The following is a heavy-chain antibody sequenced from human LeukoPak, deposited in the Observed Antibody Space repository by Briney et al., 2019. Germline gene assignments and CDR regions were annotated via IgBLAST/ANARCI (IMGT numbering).Heavy chain of an antibody. CDR3: ARQSPVVVPAAMPLPYEAFDI. V-gene: IGHV4-34*01. CDR2: INHSGST. Sequence: SGTLSLTCAVYGGSFSGYYWSWIRQPPGKGLEWIGEINHSGSTNYNPSLKSRVTISVDTSKNQFSLKLSSVTAADTAVYYCARQSPVVVPAAMPLPYEAFDIWGQGTMVTVSS. J-gene: IGHJ3*02. CDR1: GGSFSGYY. D-gene: IGHD2-2*01.